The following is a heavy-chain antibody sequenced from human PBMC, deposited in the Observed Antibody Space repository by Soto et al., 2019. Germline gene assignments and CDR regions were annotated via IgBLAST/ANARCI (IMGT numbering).Heavy chain of an antibody. CDR2: ISYDGSNK. CDR1: GFTFSSYA. CDR3: ARHLTHYGDYVNAFDI. D-gene: IGHD4-17*01. Sequence: VQLVESGGGVVQPGRSLRLSCAASGFTFSSYAMHWVRQAPGKGLEWVAVISYDGSNKYYADSVKGRFTISRDNSKNTLYLQMNRLRAEDKAVYYCARHLTHYGDYVNAFDIWGQGTMVPVSS. V-gene: IGHV3-30-3*01. J-gene: IGHJ3*02.